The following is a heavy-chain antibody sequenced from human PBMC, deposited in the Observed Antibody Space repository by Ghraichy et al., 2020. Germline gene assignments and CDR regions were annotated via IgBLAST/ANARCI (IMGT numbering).Heavy chain of an antibody. D-gene: IGHD3-22*01. CDR2: ISGSGVNV. V-gene: IGHV3-23*01. CDR1: GFTFSDSA. CDR3: AQDPWFYFDSSGSGFAH. Sequence: GGSLRLSCVGSGFTFSDSAMSWFRQAPGKGLEWVSAISGSGVNVHYVDSVNGRFTISRDNSKNVVHLQMNRLRTEDTAVYYCAQDPWFYFDSSGSGFAHWGQGTQITVSS. J-gene: IGHJ4*02.